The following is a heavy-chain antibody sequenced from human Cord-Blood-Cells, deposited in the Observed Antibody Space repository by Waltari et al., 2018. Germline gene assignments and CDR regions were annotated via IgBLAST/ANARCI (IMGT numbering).Heavy chain of an antibody. Sequence: EVQLVESGGGLIQPGGSLRLSCAASGFTVSSNYISWVRKAPGKGLEWVSVIYSGGSTYYADSVKGRFTISRDNSKNTLYLQMNSLRAEDTAVYYCARVCSTSCYDAFDIWGQGTMVTVSS. D-gene: IGHD2-2*01. V-gene: IGHV3-53*01. CDR1: GFTVSSNY. CDR3: ARVCSTSCYDAFDI. CDR2: IYSGGST. J-gene: IGHJ3*02.